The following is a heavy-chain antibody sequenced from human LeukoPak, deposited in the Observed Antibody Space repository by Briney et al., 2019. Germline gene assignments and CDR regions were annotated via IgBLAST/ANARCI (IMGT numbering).Heavy chain of an antibody. Sequence: GGSLRLSCAGSGFTFNSDALSWVRQAPGKGLEWVSGITASGGSTYYTDSVKGRFTISRDNSKNTLYLQMNSLRAEDTAVYYCAKGNVDTFYGMDVWGQGTTVTVSS. CDR2: ITASGGST. D-gene: IGHD5-18*01. CDR3: AKGNVDTFYGMDV. J-gene: IGHJ6*02. V-gene: IGHV3-23*01. CDR1: GFTFNSDA.